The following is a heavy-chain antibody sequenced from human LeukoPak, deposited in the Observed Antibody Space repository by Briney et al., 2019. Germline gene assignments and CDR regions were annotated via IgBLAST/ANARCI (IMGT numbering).Heavy chain of an antibody. D-gene: IGHD5-12*01. V-gene: IGHV1-2*02. Sequence: GASVKVSRKASGYTFTGYYMHWVRQAPGQGLEWMGWINPISGVTNFAQNFLGRVSMSRDTSIRTAYLDMYSLTFDDTAVFYCARGGYSGFDPFDYWGQGTLVTVSS. CDR2: INPISGVT. CDR3: ARGGYSGFDPFDY. J-gene: IGHJ4*02. CDR1: GYTFTGYY.